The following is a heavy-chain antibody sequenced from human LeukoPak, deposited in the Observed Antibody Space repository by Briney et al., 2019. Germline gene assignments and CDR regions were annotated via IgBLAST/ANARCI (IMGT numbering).Heavy chain of an antibody. CDR2: IIPIFGTA. Sequence: GASVKVSCKASGGTFSNYAISWVRQAPGQGLEWMGGIIPIFGTANYAQKFQGRVTITADESTSTAYMELSSLRSEDTAVYYCARGPSNIAVTSYYYYYYTDLWGKGTTVTVSS. J-gene: IGHJ6*03. CDR3: ARGPSNIAVTSYYYYYYTDL. V-gene: IGHV1-69*13. D-gene: IGHD6-19*01. CDR1: GGTFSNYA.